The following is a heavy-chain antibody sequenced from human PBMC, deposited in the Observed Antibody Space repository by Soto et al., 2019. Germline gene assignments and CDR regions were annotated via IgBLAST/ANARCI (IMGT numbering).Heavy chain of an antibody. CDR1: GFTFGDYW. V-gene: IGHV3-7*05. CDR2: MNQDGNER. D-gene: IGHD3-10*01. CDR3: ASLRISYAVDV. Sequence: EVQLMESGGGLVQPGGSLRLSCGVSGFTFGDYWMTWVRQAPGKGLEWVANMNQDGNERFYVDSVKGRFTISRDNAKNSLYLQMNSLRAEDTAVYYCASLRISYAVDVWGQGTTVTVSS. J-gene: IGHJ6*02.